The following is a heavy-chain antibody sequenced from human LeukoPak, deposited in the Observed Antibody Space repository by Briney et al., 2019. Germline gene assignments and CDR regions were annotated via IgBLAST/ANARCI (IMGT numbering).Heavy chain of an antibody. V-gene: IGHV3-23*01. CDR2: ISGGGGGT. D-gene: IGHD2-2*01. CDR1: GFTFSSYV. J-gene: IGHJ5*02. Sequence: PGGSLRLSCAASGFTFSSYVMNWVRQAPGKGLEWVSVISGGGGGTYYADSVKGRFTISRDNSKNTLFLQMNSLRAEDTAVYYCAKGGYCSSTSCYVGWFGPWGQGTLVTVSS. CDR3: AKGGYCSSTSCYVGWFGP.